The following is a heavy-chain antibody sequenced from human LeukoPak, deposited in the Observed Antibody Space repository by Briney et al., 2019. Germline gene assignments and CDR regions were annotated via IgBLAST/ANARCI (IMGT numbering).Heavy chain of an antibody. CDR2: INHSGST. CDR1: GGSFSGYY. V-gene: IGHV4-34*01. CDR3: ARGRPYDSSGYYLFDY. D-gene: IGHD3-22*01. J-gene: IGHJ4*02. Sequence: SETLSLTCAVYGGSFSGYYWSWIRQPPGKGLEWIGEINHSGSTNYNPSLKSRVTISVDTSKNQFSLKPSSVTAADTAVYYCARGRPYDSSGYYLFDYWGQGTLVTVSS.